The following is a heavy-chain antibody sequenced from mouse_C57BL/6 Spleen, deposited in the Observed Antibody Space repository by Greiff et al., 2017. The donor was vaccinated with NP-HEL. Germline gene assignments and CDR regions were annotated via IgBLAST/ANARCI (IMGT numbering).Heavy chain of an antibody. V-gene: IGHV1-82*01. Sequence: QVQLQQSGPELVKPGASVKISCKASGYAFSSSWMNWVKQRPGKGLEWIGRIYPGDGDTNYNGKFKGKATLTADKSSSTAYMQLSSLTSEDSAVYFCARRPGSTTVVATDYYAMDYWGQGTSVTVSS. CDR2: IYPGDGDT. CDR1: GYAFSSSW. D-gene: IGHD1-1*01. CDR3: ARRPGSTTVVATDYYAMDY. J-gene: IGHJ4*01.